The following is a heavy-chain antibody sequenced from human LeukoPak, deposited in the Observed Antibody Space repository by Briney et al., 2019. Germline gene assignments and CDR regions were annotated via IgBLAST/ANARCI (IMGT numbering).Heavy chain of an antibody. CDR3: AKNGQGAGSLRGAFDI. Sequence: PGRSLRLSCAASGFTFSSYGMHWVRQAPGKGLEWVAVIWYDGSNKYYADSVKGRFTISRDNSKNTLYLQMNSLRAEDTAVYYCAKNGQGAGSLRGAFDIWGQGTMVTVSS. CDR2: IWYDGSNK. D-gene: IGHD1-26*01. J-gene: IGHJ3*02. CDR1: GFTFSSYG. V-gene: IGHV3-33*06.